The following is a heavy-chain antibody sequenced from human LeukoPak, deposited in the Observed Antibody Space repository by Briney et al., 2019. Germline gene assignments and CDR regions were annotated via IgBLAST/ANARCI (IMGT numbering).Heavy chain of an antibody. J-gene: IGHJ4*02. V-gene: IGHV1-8*01. CDR3: ARGVRKQQLSSNY. Sequence: GASVKVSCKASGYTFTSYDINWVRQATGQGLEWMEWMNPNSGNTGYAQKFQGRVTMTRNTSISTAYMELSSLRSEDTAVYYCARGVRKQQLSSNYWGQGTLVTVSS. CDR2: MNPNSGNT. CDR1: GYTFTSYD. D-gene: IGHD6-13*01.